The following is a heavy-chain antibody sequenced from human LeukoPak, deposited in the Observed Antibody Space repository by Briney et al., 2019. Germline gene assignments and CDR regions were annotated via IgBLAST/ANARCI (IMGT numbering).Heavy chain of an antibody. CDR1: SGSISTYY. CDR3: ARMGGYSGYATH. D-gene: IGHD5-12*01. J-gene: IGHJ4*02. V-gene: IGHV4-59*08. CDR2: IHYSGIT. Sequence: SETLSLTCTVSSGSISTYYWSWLRQPPGKGLEWIGYIHYSGITNYNPSLKNRVTISLDTSKNQFSLNLSSVTAADTAVYYCARMGGYSGYATHWGQGTLVTVSS.